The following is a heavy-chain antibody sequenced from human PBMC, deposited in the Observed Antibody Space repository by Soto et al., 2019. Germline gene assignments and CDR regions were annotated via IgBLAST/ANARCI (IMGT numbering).Heavy chain of an antibody. CDR2: IHDDGST. D-gene: IGHD7-27*01. CDR1: GDSISSRDYC. V-gene: IGHV4-30-4*01. J-gene: IGHJ4*02. Sequence: QVQLQESGPGLVKPSQTLSLTCTVSGDSISSRDYCWSWIRQSPDKGLEWIGHIHDDGSTYNNPSLSSRVSISVATSKNQFFLKLNSVSVADTAVYYCTRGPSGDKVDYWGQGTLGTVSS. CDR3: TRGPSGDKVDY.